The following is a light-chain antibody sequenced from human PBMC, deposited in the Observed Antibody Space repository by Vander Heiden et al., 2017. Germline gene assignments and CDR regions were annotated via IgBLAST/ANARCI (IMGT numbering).Light chain of an antibody. V-gene: IGLV7-43*01. J-gene: IGLJ1*01. CDR1: TGAVTSAYY. Sequence: QTVVTQEPSLTVSPGGTLTLTCASSTGAVTSAYYPNWFQQKPGQQPRSLIYSTNNKHSWTPSRFSGSLIGDKAALTLSGVQPEDEAEYYCLVYYRGAYVCGSGTKVTV. CDR3: LVYYRGAYV. CDR2: STN.